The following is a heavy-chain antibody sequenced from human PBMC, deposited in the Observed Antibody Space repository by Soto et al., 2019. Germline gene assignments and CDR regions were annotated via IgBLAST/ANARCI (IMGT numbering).Heavy chain of an antibody. Sequence: SETLSLTCAVSGGSISSSNWWSWVRQPPGKGLERIGEIYHSGSTNYNLSLKSRVTISVDKSKNQFSLKLSSVTAADTAVYYCARRPKIAAADENADYGLGVWSQGPRFTGSS. CDR2: IYHSGST. CDR1: GGSISSSNW. CDR3: ARRPKIAAADENADYGLGV. J-gene: IGHJ6*02. D-gene: IGHD6-13*01. V-gene: IGHV4-4*02.